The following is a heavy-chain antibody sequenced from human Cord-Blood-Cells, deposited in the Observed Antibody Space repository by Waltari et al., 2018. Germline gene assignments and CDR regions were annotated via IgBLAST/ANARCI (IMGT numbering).Heavy chain of an antibody. V-gene: IGHV4-34*01. D-gene: IGHD3-10*01. Sequence: QVQLQQWGAGLLKPSETLSLTCAVYGGSFSGYYLSWIRQPPGKGLEWIGEINHSGRTNYNPTLKSRATISGETSKNQFSLQPSSVTAAATAVYYCARRGYYDGSVIAFDIWGQGTMVTVSS. J-gene: IGHJ3*02. CDR2: INHSGRT. CDR1: GGSFSGYY. CDR3: ARRGYYDGSVIAFDI.